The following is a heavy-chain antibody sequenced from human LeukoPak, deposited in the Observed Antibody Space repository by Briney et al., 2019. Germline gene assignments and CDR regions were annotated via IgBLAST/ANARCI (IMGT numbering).Heavy chain of an antibody. J-gene: IGHJ4*02. CDR3: ARGTYYYDSSGYYY. Sequence: KPSETLSLTCTVSGGSISSNYWSWIRQPAGKGLEWIGRIYSSGATQYNPSLESRVTMSLDTSKNQFSLKLTSVTAADTALYYCARGTYYYDSSGYYYWGQGTLVTVSS. CDR2: IYSSGAT. D-gene: IGHD3-22*01. V-gene: IGHV4-4*07. CDR1: GGSISSNY.